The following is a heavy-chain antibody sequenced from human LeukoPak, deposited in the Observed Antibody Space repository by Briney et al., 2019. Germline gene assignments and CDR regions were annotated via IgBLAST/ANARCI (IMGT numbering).Heavy chain of an antibody. CDR1: GFSVSINY. CDR2: IFSGGTT. CDR3: ARGKTSTHYPAPFGFDY. J-gene: IGHJ4*02. Sequence: GGSLRLSCAASGFSVSINYMSWVRQAPGKGLEWVSVIFSGGTTYYADSVKGRFTISRDTSKNMLYLQMTSVRVDDTAVYYCARGKTSTHYPAPFGFDYWGQGTLVTVSS. D-gene: IGHD2/OR15-2a*01. V-gene: IGHV3-53*01.